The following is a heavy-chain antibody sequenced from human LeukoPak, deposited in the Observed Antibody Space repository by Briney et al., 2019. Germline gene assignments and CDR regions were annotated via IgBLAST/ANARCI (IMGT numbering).Heavy chain of an antibody. CDR2: ISGSGGST. CDR3: ARGYYDFWSGYYGRNDAFDI. J-gene: IGHJ3*02. Sequence: GGSLRLSCAASGFTFSSYAMSWVRQAPGKGLEWVSAISGSGGSTYYADSVKGRFTISRDNAKNTLYLQMNSLRAEDTAVYYCARGYYDFWSGYYGRNDAFDIWGQGTMVTVSS. D-gene: IGHD3-3*01. V-gene: IGHV3-23*01. CDR1: GFTFSSYA.